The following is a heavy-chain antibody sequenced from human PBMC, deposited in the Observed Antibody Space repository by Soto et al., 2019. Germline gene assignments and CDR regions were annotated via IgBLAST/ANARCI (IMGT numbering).Heavy chain of an antibody. Sequence: GGSLRLSCAASGFTFTNYYISWIRQAPGRGLEWVSYISANNIYTNYADSVKGRFTISRDNGKNSVYLQMNGLRAEDTAVYYCARELEVGTFLYYFDFRGQGALVTVSS. CDR1: GFTFTNYY. D-gene: IGHD2-8*02. J-gene: IGHJ4*02. V-gene: IGHV3-11*06. CDR3: ARELEVGTFLYYFDF. CDR2: ISANNIYT.